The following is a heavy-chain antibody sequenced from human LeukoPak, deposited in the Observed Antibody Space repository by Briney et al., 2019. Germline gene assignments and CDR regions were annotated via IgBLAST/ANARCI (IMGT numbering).Heavy chain of an antibody. CDR2: IKRDGSFA. Sequence: GGSLRLSCEASGFTFSTYGMAWVRQAPGKGLEWVANIKRDGSFAEYGDSLEGRFIISRDNGENSLFLQMSSLRVEDTAVYHCARWRRDHSEFDFWGQGTLVTVSS. V-gene: IGHV3-7*01. J-gene: IGHJ4*02. CDR1: GFTFSTYG. CDR3: ARWRRDHSEFDF. D-gene: IGHD5-12*01.